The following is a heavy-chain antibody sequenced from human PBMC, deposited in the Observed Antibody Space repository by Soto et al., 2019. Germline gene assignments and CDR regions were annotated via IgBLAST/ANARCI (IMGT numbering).Heavy chain of an antibody. J-gene: IGHJ3*02. CDR3: ARDYYDSSGRDAFDI. CDR2: IYTSGST. D-gene: IGHD3-22*01. Sequence: LSLTCTVSGGSISSYYWSWIRQPAGKGLEWIGRIYTSGSTNYNPSLKSRVTMSVDTSKNQFSLKLSSVTAADTAVYYCARDYYDSSGRDAFDIWGQGTMVTVSS. V-gene: IGHV4-4*07. CDR1: GGSISSYY.